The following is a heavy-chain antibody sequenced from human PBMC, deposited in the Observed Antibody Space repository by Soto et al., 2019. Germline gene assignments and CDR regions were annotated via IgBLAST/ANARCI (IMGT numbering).Heavy chain of an antibody. D-gene: IGHD3-16*01. Sequence: EVQLVESGGGLVQPGGSLQLSCAASGFTFSGSAMHWVRQASGKGLEWVGRIKTKANNYATTYAASVKGRFTISRDDSKNTSFLQVNSLKTEDTAMYYCAGLLSRRDDYVFDSWGQGVLVTVSS. CDR1: GFTFSGSA. CDR2: IKTKANNYAT. J-gene: IGHJ4*02. V-gene: IGHV3-73*02. CDR3: AGLLSRRDDYVFDS.